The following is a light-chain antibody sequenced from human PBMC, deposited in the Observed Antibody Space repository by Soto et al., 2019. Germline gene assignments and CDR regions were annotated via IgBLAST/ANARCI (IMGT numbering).Light chain of an antibody. CDR1: SGDVGNYNL. J-gene: IGLJ1*01. V-gene: IGLV2-14*02. CDR3: CSYTTSNTRQIV. Sequence: QSALTQPASVSGSPGQSITISCTGTSGDVGNYNLVSWYQQHPGKAPKLMIYEVNKWPSGVSNRFSGSKSGNTASLTISGLQAEDEADYYCCSYTTSNTRQIVFGTGTKVTVL. CDR2: EVN.